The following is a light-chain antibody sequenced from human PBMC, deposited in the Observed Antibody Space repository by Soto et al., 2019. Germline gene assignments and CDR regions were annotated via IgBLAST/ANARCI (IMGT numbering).Light chain of an antibody. J-gene: IGLJ2*01. CDR1: SSDVGSYNL. CDR2: EGS. Sequence: QSALTQPASVSGSPGQSITISCTGTSSDVGSYNLVSWYQQHPGKAPKLMIYEGSKRPSGVSNRLSGSKSGNTASLTISGLQDEDEADYSCCSYAGSSPPVVFGGGTKLTV. CDR3: CSYAGSSPPVV. V-gene: IGLV2-23*01.